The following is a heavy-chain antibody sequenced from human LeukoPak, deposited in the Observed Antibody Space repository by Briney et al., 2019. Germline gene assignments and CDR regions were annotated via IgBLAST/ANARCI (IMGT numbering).Heavy chain of an antibody. Sequence: SETLSLTCAVYGGSFTGYYWSWIRQPPGKGLEWIGEINHSGSTNYNPSLKSRVTISVDTSKNQFSLKLSSVTAADTAVYYCARDYGDIPPDWYYDLWGRGTLVTVSS. CDR3: ARDYGDIPPDWYYDL. J-gene: IGHJ2*01. CDR2: INHSGST. V-gene: IGHV4-34*01. CDR1: GGSFTGYY. D-gene: IGHD4-17*01.